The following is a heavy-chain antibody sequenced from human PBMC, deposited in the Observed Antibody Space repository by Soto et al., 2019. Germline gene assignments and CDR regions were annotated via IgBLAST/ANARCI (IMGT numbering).Heavy chain of an antibody. Sequence: GGSLRLSCRASGFTFSVYWMHWVRQAPGKGLEWVANVKGDESERYYVDSVKGRFTISRDNAKNSPYLQMNSLRAEDAGVYYCARAIGASAAFWGQGILVTVSS. CDR3: ARAIGASAAF. J-gene: IGHJ4*02. CDR2: VKGDESER. CDR1: GFTFSVYW. V-gene: IGHV3-7*01. D-gene: IGHD1-26*01.